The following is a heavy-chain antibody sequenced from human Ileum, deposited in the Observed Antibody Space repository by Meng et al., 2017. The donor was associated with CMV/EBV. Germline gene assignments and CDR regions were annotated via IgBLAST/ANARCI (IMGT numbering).Heavy chain of an antibody. CDR3: ARTDISAYYFDF. CDR2: ISGSGGAA. CDR1: GFTFSTNA. D-gene: IGHD3-22*01. J-gene: IGHJ4*02. Sequence: ESLKISCGASGFTFSTNAMTWVRQGPGKGLEWVSFISGSGGAAYYADSVKGRFTISRDNSKKTLYLQMKSLRVEDTAIYYCARTDISAYYFDFWGQGTLVTVSS. V-gene: IGHV3-23*01.